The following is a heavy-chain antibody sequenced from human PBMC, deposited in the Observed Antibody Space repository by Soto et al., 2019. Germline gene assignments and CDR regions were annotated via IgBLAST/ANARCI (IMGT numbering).Heavy chain of an antibody. CDR3: AVPTYYDFLSGYPTPTYYYYGMDV. Sequence: SVKVSCKASGFTFTSSAMQWVRQARGQRPEWIGWIVVGSGNTNYAQKFQERVTITRDMSTSTAYMELSSLRSDDTAVYYCAVPTYYDFLSGYPTPTYYYYGMDVWGQGTTVTVSS. D-gene: IGHD3-3*01. CDR1: GFTFTSSA. CDR2: IVVGSGNT. V-gene: IGHV1-58*02. J-gene: IGHJ6*02.